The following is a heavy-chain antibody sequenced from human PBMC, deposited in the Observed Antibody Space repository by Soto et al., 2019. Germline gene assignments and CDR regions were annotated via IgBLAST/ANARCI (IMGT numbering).Heavy chain of an antibody. V-gene: IGHV4-61*01. CDR2: FYYTGST. Sequence: PSETLSLTCTVSGGSVSSGNYYWSWIRQPPGKGLEWIGYFYYTGSTNYNPSLKSRVTISIDASKNQFSLRLSSVTAADTAVYYCARDPAEGRLWGSGSYSHFDYWGQGTLVTVSS. J-gene: IGHJ4*02. D-gene: IGHD3-10*01. CDR1: GGSVSSGNYY. CDR3: ARDPAEGRLWGSGSYSHFDY.